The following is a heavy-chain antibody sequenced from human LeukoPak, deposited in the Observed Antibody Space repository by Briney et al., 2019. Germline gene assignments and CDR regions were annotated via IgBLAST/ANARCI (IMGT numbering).Heavy chain of an antibody. CDR1: GASISSGSYC. J-gene: IGHJ4*02. V-gene: IGHV4-39*01. D-gene: IGHD2/OR15-2a*01. CDR3: ARHAPFEDGNKRGFEY. Sequence: SETLSLTCPVSGASISSGSYCWGWVRQPPGKGLEWIASISHSGKTYYNASLKSRVTVSVDTSKTRFSLMLNSVSAADTAVYYCARHAPFEDGNKRGFEYWGQGTLVTVSS. CDR2: ISHSGKT.